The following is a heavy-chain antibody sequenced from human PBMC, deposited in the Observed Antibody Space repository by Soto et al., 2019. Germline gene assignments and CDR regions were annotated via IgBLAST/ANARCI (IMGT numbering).Heavy chain of an antibody. Sequence: SETLSLTCTVSGGSISSSSYYWTWIRQPPGKGLEWIGYIDYNGGTNYNPSLKSRATISVDSSKNQLSLKVRSVTAADTAVYSCARLSHGEQPPDDFYYYNYMDVWGKGTTVTVSS. J-gene: IGHJ6*03. D-gene: IGHD1-26*01. CDR3: ARLSHGEQPPDDFYYYNYMDV. V-gene: IGHV4-61*05. CDR2: IDYNGGT. CDR1: GGSISSSSYY.